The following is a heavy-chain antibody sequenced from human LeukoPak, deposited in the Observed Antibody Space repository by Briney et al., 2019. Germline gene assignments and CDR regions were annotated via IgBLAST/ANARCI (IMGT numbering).Heavy chain of an antibody. V-gene: IGHV1-2*02. J-gene: IGHJ4*02. CDR2: IDPNSGGT. CDR3: ARGRLVVGATGALFAY. Sequence: ASVKVSCKASGYTFSDFYMHWVRQAPGQGLEWMGWIDPNSGGTSYAENFRGRVTMTRDTSISTAYMELSRLTSDDTAVYYCARGRLVVGATGALFAYWGQGTLVTVSS. D-gene: IGHD2-15*01. CDR1: GYTFSDFY.